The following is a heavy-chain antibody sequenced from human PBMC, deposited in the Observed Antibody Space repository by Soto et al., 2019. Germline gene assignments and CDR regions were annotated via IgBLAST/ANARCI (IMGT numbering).Heavy chain of an antibody. Sequence: GGSLRLSCAASGFTFSSYGMHWVRQAPGKGLEWVAVISYDGSNKYYADSVKGRFTISRDNSKNTLYLQMNSLRAEDTAVYYCAKGAQLLWRHWFDPWGQGTLVTVSS. CDR3: AKGAQLLWRHWFDP. J-gene: IGHJ5*02. CDR1: GFTFSSYG. V-gene: IGHV3-30*18. D-gene: IGHD2-2*01. CDR2: ISYDGSNK.